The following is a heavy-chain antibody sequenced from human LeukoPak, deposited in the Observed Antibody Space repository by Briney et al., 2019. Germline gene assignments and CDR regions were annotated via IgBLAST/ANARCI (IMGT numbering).Heavy chain of an antibody. CDR2: ISTSGTNT. J-gene: IGHJ4*02. D-gene: IGHD5-18*01. Sequence: PGGSLRLSCATSGFSFSRYAMTRVRQSPGKGLEWVSAISTSGTNTYYADSVKGRFTISRDNSNNTLNLQMNSLRAEDTAVYYCAKGGYSYGFWGQGTLVTVSS. V-gene: IGHV3-23*01. CDR3: AKGGYSYGF. CDR1: GFSFSRYA.